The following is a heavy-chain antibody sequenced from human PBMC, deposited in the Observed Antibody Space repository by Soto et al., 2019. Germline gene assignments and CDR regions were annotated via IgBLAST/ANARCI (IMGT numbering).Heavy chain of an antibody. CDR3: ARVKGDYGDYVLFDY. CDR2: IYYSGST. Sequence: QVQLQESGPGLVKTSQNLSLTCTVSGGSISSGDYYWSWIRQPPGKGLEWIGYIYYSGSTYYNPSLKSRVTISVDTSKNQFSLKLSSVTAADTAVYYCARVKGDYGDYVLFDYWGQGTLVTVSS. V-gene: IGHV4-30-4*01. J-gene: IGHJ4*02. CDR1: GGSISSGDYY. D-gene: IGHD4-17*01.